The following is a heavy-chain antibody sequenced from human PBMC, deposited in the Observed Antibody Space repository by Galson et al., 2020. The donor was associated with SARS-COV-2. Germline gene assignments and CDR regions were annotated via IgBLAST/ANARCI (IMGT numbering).Heavy chain of an antibody. J-gene: IGHJ5*02. CDR3: ARGAGYGDYVWFDP. Sequence: SETLSLTCTVSGGSISSSSYYWGWIRQPPGKGLEWIGSIYYSGSTYYNPSLKSRVTISVDTSKNQFSLKLSSVTAADTAVYYCARGAGYGDYVWFDPWGQGTLVTVSS. CDR2: IYYSGST. V-gene: IGHV4-39*01. CDR1: GGSISSSSYY. D-gene: IGHD4-17*01.